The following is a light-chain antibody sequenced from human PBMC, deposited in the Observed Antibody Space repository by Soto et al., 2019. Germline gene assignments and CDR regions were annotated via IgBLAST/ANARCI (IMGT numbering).Light chain of an antibody. Sequence: EIVLTQSPGTLSLSPGERATLSCRASQSVSSSYLAWYQQKPGQAPRLLIYGACSRATGIPDRFSGSGSGTNFTLTISRLEPEDFAVYYCQKYGSSPYTFGGGTKLEIK. CDR2: GAC. V-gene: IGKV3-20*01. J-gene: IGKJ2*01. CDR3: QKYGSSPYT. CDR1: QSVSSSY.